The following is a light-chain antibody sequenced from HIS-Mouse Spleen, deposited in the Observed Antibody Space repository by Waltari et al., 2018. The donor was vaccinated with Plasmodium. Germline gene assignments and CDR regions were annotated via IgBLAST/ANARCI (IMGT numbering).Light chain of an antibody. CDR3: QSADSSGTYVV. CDR1: ALPKQF. Sequence: SYELTQPPSVSVSPGQTARITCSGDALPKQFAYWYHQTPGQAPVLVIYKDTERPSGIPERFSGSSSGTTVTLTISGVQAEDEADYYCQSADSSGTYVVFGGGTKLTVL. V-gene: IGLV3-25*03. CDR2: KDT. J-gene: IGLJ2*01.